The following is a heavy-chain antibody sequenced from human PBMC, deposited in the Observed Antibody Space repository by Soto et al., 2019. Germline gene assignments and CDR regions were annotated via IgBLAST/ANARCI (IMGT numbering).Heavy chain of an antibody. V-gene: IGHV3-30-3*01. CDR2: TSYDGSRE. CDR3: ARGGRAAAGTRRDYFDY. CDR1: GFTFSTYA. Sequence: QVQVVESGGTVVQPGRSLRLSCAASGFTFSTYAMHWVRQAPGKGLEWVAVTSYDGSREYYADSVKGRFTISRDNSKNTLHLQMNSLRAEDTAGYYCARGGRAAAGTRRDYFDYWCQGTLVTVSS. J-gene: IGHJ4*02. D-gene: IGHD6-13*01.